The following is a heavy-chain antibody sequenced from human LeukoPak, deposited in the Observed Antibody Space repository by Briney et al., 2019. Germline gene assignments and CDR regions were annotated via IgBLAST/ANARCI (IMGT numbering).Heavy chain of an antibody. D-gene: IGHD4-17*01. CDR2: IRYDGSDK. CDR3: VKDLTVTTRFYFDY. V-gene: IGHV3-30*02. Sequence: GGSLGLSCAASGFTFSGYGMHWVRQAPGKGLAWVAFIRYDGSDKYYADSVKGRFTISRDNSKNTLYLQMNSLRAEDTAVYYCVKDLTVTTRFYFDYWGQGSLVTVSS. J-gene: IGHJ4*02. CDR1: GFTFSGYG.